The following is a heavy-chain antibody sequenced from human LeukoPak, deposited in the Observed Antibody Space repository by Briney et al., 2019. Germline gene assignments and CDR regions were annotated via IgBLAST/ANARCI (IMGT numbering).Heavy chain of an antibody. D-gene: IGHD1-14*01. CDR2: ITVSGGTT. V-gene: IGHV3-23*01. CDR3: AKYLTARGPPYALDV. Sequence: GWSLRLSCAASEFTFSSYAMQWVRQAPGKGLEWVSGITVSGGTTYYTDSVKGRFTISRDNSKNTLYLQMNSLRAEDSAVYYCAKYLTARGPPYALDVWGQGTTVTVSS. J-gene: IGHJ6*02. CDR1: EFTFSSYA.